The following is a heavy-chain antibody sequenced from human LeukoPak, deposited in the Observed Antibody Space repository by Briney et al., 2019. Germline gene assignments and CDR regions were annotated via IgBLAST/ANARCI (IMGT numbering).Heavy chain of an antibody. V-gene: IGHV3-23*01. J-gene: IGHJ4*02. Sequence: GGSLRLSCAASGFTFSGYAMSWVRQAPGKGLEWVSLISGSGISTYYADSVKGRFTISRDNSKNMLYLQMNSLRAEDTAVYYCAKDYYGSGRSPYFDYWGQGTLVTVSS. CDR2: ISGSGIST. CDR1: GFTFSGYA. D-gene: IGHD3-10*01. CDR3: AKDYYGSGRSPYFDY.